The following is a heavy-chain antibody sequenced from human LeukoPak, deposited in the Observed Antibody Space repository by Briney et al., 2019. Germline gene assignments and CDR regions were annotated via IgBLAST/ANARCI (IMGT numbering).Heavy chain of an antibody. CDR1: GFTFSSYS. V-gene: IGHV3-21*01. J-gene: IGHJ4*02. Sequence: PGGSLRLSCAASGFTFSSYSMNWVRQAPGKGLEWVSSISSSSSYIYYADSVKGRFTISRDNAKNSLYLQMNSLRAEDTAVYYCARDGGRITIFGVVSFDYWGQGTLVTVSS. D-gene: IGHD3-3*01. CDR2: ISSSSSYI. CDR3: ARDGGRITIFGVVSFDY.